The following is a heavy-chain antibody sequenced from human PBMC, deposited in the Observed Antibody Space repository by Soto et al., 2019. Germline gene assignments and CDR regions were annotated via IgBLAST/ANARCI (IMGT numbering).Heavy chain of an antibody. CDR1: GGSISPYY. CDR3: ARYLAGLLDP. D-gene: IGHD3-9*01. V-gene: IGHV4-34*01. J-gene: IGHJ5*02. CDR2: IYHSGST. Sequence: PSETLSLTCTVSGGSISPYYWSWIRQPPGKGLEWIGEIYHSGSTNYNPSLKSRVTISVDTSKNQFSLKLSSVTAADTAVYYCARYLAGLLDPWGQGTLVTVSS.